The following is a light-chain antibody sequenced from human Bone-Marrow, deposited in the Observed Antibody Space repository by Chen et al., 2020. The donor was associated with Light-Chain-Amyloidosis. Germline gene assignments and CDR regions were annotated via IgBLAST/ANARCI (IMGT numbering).Light chain of an antibody. CDR1: NIGSTS. Sequence: SYLLPQPSSVSVAPGQTATIACGGNNIGSTSVHWYQQTPGQAPLLVGYDDSDRPSGIPERLSGSNSGNTATLTISRVEAGDEADYYCQVWDRSSDRPVFGGGTKLTVL. V-gene: IGLV3-21*02. J-gene: IGLJ3*02. CDR3: QVWDRSSDRPV. CDR2: DDS.